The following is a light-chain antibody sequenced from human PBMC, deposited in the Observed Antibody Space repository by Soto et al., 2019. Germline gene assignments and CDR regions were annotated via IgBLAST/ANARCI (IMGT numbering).Light chain of an antibody. V-gene: IGLV2-11*01. CDR1: SSDVGNYNY. CDR3: CSYAGSYTYV. Sequence: QSVLTRPRSVSGSPGQSVTISCTGTSSDVGNYNYVSWYQQHPGKAPKLMIYDVTRRPSGVPDRFSGSRSGNTASLTISGLQAEDEADYYCCSYAGSYTYVFGIGTKLTVL. CDR2: DVT. J-gene: IGLJ1*01.